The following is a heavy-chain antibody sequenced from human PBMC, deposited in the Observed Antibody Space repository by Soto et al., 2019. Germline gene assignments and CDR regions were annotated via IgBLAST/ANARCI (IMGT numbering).Heavy chain of an antibody. J-gene: IGHJ4*02. CDR3: ARGYCSGGSCYSFDY. Sequence: SVKVSCKASGGTFSSYAISWVRQAPGQGLEWMGGIIPIFGTANYAQKFQGRVTITADESTSTAYMELSSLRSEDTAVYYCARGYCSGGSCYSFDYWGQGTLVTVSS. D-gene: IGHD2-15*01. V-gene: IGHV1-69*13. CDR2: IIPIFGTA. CDR1: GGTFSSYA.